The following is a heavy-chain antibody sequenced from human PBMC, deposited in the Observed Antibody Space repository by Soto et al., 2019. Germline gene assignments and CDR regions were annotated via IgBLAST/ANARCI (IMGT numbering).Heavy chain of an antibody. CDR3: ARGGGLDD. CDR2: INAANGYT. CDR1: GYSFTSFP. D-gene: IGHD3-10*01. J-gene: IGHJ4*02. V-gene: IGHV1-3*01. Sequence: QVQLVQSGAEVKKPGASVKVSCKASGYSFTSFPIHWVRQAPGQGLECMGWINAANGYTRYSQKFQGRVTITRDTPATTAYMDLSSRTAEDKAVYYCARGGGLDDWGQGTLITVSS.